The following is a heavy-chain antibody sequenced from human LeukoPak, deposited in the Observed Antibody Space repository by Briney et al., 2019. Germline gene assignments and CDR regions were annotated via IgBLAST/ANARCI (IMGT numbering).Heavy chain of an antibody. CDR1: GFTFSGYN. Sequence: NPGGSLRLSCAASGFTFSGYNMNCVRQAPGKGLEWVSSISSSSSSIYYADSVKGRFTISRDNAKNSLFLQMNNLRAEDTALYYCARGAPYSSNWFYYFDCWGQGTLVTVSS. D-gene: IGHD6-13*01. CDR3: ARGAPYSSNWFYYFDC. V-gene: IGHV3-21*01. J-gene: IGHJ4*02. CDR2: ISSSSSSI.